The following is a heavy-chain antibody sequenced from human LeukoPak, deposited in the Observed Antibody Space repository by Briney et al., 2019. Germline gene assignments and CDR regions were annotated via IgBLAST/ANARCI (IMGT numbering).Heavy chain of an antibody. J-gene: IGHJ4*02. V-gene: IGHV4-38-2*02. Sequence: SETLSLTCTVSGYSISSGYYWDWIRQPPGKGLEWIGSLSHSGSTYYNPSPKSRVTISVDPSKNQFSLRLSSVTAADTAVYHCARGTITIRNYFDYWGQGTLVTVSS. CDR3: ARGTITIRNYFDY. CDR2: LSHSGST. D-gene: IGHD1-14*01. CDR1: GYSISSGYY.